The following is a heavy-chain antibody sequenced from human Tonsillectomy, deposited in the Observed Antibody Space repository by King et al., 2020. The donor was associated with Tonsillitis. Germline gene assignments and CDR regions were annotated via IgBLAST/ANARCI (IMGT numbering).Heavy chain of an antibody. D-gene: IGHD5-12*01. CDR2: IYSGGRT. J-gene: IGHJ4*02. V-gene: IGHV3-66*01. CDR3: ANTRGGYDLFFDY. Sequence: VQLVESGGGLVQPGGSLRLSCAASGLTVSSNYMSWVRQAPGKGLEGVSVIYSGGRTYYADSVKGRFTISRDNSKNTLYLQMNSLRAEDTAVFYCANTRGGYDLFFDYWGQGTLVTVSS. CDR1: GLTVSSNY.